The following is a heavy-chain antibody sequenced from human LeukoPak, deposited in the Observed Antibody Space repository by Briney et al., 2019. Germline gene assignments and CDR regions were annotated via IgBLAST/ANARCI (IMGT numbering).Heavy chain of an antibody. Sequence: PTGGSLRLTCMVSGFTLSSYEMSWIRQAPGKGLEWVSSIEYGESTTHYADSVWGRFTICRDNYKNTLYLQLTSLSDDDTAVYFCARNSGWYGISWGQGTLVIVSS. CDR3: ARNSGWYGIS. J-gene: IGHJ4*02. D-gene: IGHD6-19*01. CDR2: IEYGESTT. CDR1: GFTLSSYE. V-gene: IGHV3-23*01.